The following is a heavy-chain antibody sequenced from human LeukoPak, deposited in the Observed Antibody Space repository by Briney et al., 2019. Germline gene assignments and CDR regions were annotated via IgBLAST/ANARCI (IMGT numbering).Heavy chain of an antibody. V-gene: IGHV3-11*01. CDR1: GFTFSNYA. Sequence: GGSLRLSCVASGFTFSNYAMSWVRQAPGKGLEWVSYISSSGSTIYYADSVKGRFTISRDNAKNSLYLQMNSLRAEDTAVYYCARVKAAAGDYWGQGTLVTVSS. D-gene: IGHD6-13*01. CDR3: ARVKAAAGDY. J-gene: IGHJ4*02. CDR2: ISSSGSTI.